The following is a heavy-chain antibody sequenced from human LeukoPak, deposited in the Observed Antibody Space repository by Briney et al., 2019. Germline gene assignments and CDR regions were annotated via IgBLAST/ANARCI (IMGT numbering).Heavy chain of an antibody. CDR3: AKGNGYNYGRYYFDY. Sequence: GGSLRLSCAASGFTFSSYAMGWVRQAPGKGLEWVSAITASGGNTYYADSVKGRFTISRDNSKNTLYLQVNSLRAEDTAVYYCAKGNGYNYGRYYFDYWGQGTLVTVSS. V-gene: IGHV3-23*01. CDR1: GFTFSSYA. D-gene: IGHD5-18*01. CDR2: ITASGGNT. J-gene: IGHJ4*02.